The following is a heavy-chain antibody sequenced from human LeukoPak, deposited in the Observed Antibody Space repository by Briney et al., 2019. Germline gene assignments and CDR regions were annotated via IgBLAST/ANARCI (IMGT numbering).Heavy chain of an antibody. D-gene: IGHD3-22*01. CDR1: GFTVSTSY. V-gene: IGHV3-53*01. J-gene: IGHJ6*02. Sequence: GGSLRLSCAASGFTVSTSYMSWVRQAPGKGLEWVSVIYSGGSTYYADSVKGRFTISRDNSKNTLYLQMNSLRAEDTAVYYCARDLYYDSSGYYYKRWYYGMDVWGQGTTVTVSS. CDR3: ARDLYYDSSGYYYKRWYYGMDV. CDR2: IYSGGST.